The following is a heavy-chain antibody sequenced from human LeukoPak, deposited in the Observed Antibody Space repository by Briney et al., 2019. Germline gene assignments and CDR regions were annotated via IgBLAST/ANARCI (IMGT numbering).Heavy chain of an antibody. J-gene: IGHJ5*02. CDR1: GGSISSYY. Sequence: SETLSLTCTVSGGSISSYYWSWIRQPPGKGLEWIGYIYYSGSTNYNPSLKSRVTISVDTSKNQFSLKLSSVTAADTAVYYCARDLRSRIGCCSGGSCYGIDPWGQGTLVTVSS. CDR3: ARDLRSRIGCCSGGSCYGIDP. D-gene: IGHD2-15*01. CDR2: IYYSGST. V-gene: IGHV4-59*01.